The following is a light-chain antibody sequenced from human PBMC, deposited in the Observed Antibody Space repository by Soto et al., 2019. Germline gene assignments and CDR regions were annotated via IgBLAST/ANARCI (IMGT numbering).Light chain of an antibody. CDR1: QSVSSN. Sequence: EIVMTQSPATLSVSPGERATLSCRASQSVSSNLAWYQQKPGQAPRLLIYGASTRATGIPARFSGSGSGTEFTLTISSLQSEVFAIYYCQQCNNWPTYTFGQGTKLEIK. CDR2: GAS. CDR3: QQCNNWPTYT. J-gene: IGKJ2*01. V-gene: IGKV3-15*01.